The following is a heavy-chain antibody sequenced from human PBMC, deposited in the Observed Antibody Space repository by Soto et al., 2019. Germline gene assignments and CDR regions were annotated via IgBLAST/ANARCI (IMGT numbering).Heavy chain of an antibody. J-gene: IGHJ4*02. CDR3: ARATAMAISYFDY. Sequence: QVQLQESGPGLVKPSETLSLTCTVSGGSISSYYWSWIRQPPGKGLEWIGYIYYSGSTNYNPSPKSRVTISVDTSKNQFSLKLSSVTAADTAVYYCARATAMAISYFDYWGQGTLVTVSS. CDR2: IYYSGST. D-gene: IGHD5-18*01. V-gene: IGHV4-59*01. CDR1: GGSISSYY.